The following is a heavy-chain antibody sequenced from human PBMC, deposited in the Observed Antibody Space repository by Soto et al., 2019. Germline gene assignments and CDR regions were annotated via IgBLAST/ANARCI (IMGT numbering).Heavy chain of an antibody. D-gene: IGHD3-22*01. CDR1: GFTFSIYA. J-gene: IGHJ4*02. CDR3: AKGSYYYDSSGYSKMYYFDY. CDR2: ISGSGGST. Sequence: GGSLRLSCAASGFTFSIYAMSWVRQAPGKGLEWVSAISGSGGSTYYADSVKGRFTISRDNSKNTLYLQMNSLRAEDTAVYYCAKGSYYYDSSGYSKMYYFDYWGQGTLVTVSS. V-gene: IGHV3-23*01.